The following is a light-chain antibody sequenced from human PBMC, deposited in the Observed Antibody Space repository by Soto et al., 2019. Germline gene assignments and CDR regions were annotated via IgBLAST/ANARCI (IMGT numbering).Light chain of an antibody. J-gene: IGKJ2*01. CDR3: QQSYKTPHT. V-gene: IGKV1-39*01. CDR2: AAS. Sequence: DIPMTQSPSSLSASVGDRVTITCPASQGVSAYLLWYQQRQRPAPKLLIYAASNLLSGVPSRFSGSGSGTNFTLTINGLQPEDFATYYCQQSYKTPHTFGQGTKLETK. CDR1: QGVSAY.